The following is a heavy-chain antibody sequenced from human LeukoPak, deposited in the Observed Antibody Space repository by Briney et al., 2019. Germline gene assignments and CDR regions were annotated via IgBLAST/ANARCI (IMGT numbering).Heavy chain of an antibody. V-gene: IGHV4-34*01. D-gene: IGHD3-22*01. CDR2: INHSGST. CDR3: ARGPKYYYDSSGLHFDY. J-gene: IGHJ4*02. Sequence: SETLSLTCAVYGGSFSGYYWSWIRQPPGKGLEWIGEINHSGSTNYNPSLKSRVTISVGTSKNQFSLKLSSVTAADTAVYYCARGPKYYYDSSGLHFDYWGQGTLVTVSS. CDR1: GGSFSGYY.